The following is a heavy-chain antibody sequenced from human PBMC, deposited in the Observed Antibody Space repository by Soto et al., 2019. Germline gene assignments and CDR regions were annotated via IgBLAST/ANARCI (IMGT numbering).Heavy chain of an antibody. Sequence: GGSLRLSCAASGFTFSSFAMGWVRQAPGKGLEWVSTISDSGTNTYYADSVKGRFTLSRDSSKNTLYLQMNSLRVEDTAFYYCAKVVPYRSGKGYFDNWGQGTLVTVSS. V-gene: IGHV3-23*01. CDR2: ISDSGTNT. D-gene: IGHD6-19*01. CDR1: GFTFSSFA. CDR3: AKVVPYRSGKGYFDN. J-gene: IGHJ4*02.